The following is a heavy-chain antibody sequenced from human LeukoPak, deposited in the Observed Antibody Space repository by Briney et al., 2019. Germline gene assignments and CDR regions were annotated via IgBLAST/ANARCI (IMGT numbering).Heavy chain of an antibody. Sequence: ASVEVSCKASGYTLTGYYMHWVRQAPGQGLEWMGWINGNTGDTRYAEKFQGRVTMTRDTSISTAYMELRSLTSDDSAVYYCARDGAVTGSYNWFDPWGQGTLVTVSS. V-gene: IGHV1-2*02. CDR1: GYTLTGYY. J-gene: IGHJ5*02. D-gene: IGHD6-19*01. CDR2: INGNTGDT. CDR3: ARDGAVTGSYNWFDP.